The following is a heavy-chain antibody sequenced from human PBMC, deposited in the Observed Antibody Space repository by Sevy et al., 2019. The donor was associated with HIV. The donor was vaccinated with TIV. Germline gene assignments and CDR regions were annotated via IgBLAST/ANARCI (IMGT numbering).Heavy chain of an antibody. CDR1: GYTFTGYY. CDR2: INPNSGGT. D-gene: IGHD2-2*01. J-gene: IGHJ5*02. Sequence: VSVKVSCKASGYTFTGYYMHWVRQAPGQGLEWMGRINPNSGGTNYAQKFQGRVTMTRDTSISTAYMELSRLRSDDTAVYYCAREYCSSTSCYGSSWFDPWGQGTLVTVSS. CDR3: AREYCSSTSCYGSSWFDP. V-gene: IGHV1-2*06.